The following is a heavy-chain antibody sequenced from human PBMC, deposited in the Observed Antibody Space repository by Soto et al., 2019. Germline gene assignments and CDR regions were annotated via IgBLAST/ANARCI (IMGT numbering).Heavy chain of an antibody. CDR3: ARDRVESGYPEYFQH. CDR1: GFTVNSNY. V-gene: IGHV3-53*01. CDR2: IYSGGST. D-gene: IGHD3-22*01. Sequence: EVQPVESGGGLIQPGGSLRLSCAASGFTVNSNYMSWVRQAPGKGLEWVSVIYSGGSTYYADSVKGRFTISRDNSKNTLYLQMNSLRAEDTAVYYCARDRVESGYPEYFQHWGQGTLVTVSS. J-gene: IGHJ1*01.